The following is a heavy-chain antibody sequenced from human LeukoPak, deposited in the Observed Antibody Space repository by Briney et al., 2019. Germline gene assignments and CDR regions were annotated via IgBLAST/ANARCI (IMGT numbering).Heavy chain of an antibody. Sequence: ASVTVSCKASGDTFTDTYMHWVRQAPGQGLEWMGWINPNSGETDYARKFQGWLTFTRHTSITTVYIALSRLTYDHTAVYFCARDRATVNGIAWYYFDYWGEGTLVTVSS. CDR1: GDTFTDTY. V-gene: IGHV1-2*04. CDR2: INPNSGET. CDR3: ARDRATVNGIAWYYFDY. D-gene: IGHD5-12*01. J-gene: IGHJ4*02.